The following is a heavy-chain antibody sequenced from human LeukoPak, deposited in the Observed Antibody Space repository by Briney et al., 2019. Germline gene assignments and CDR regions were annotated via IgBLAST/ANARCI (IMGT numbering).Heavy chain of an antibody. D-gene: IGHD4/OR15-4a*01. CDR3: ARDEVYGEQYYFDY. CDR1: GFXFSTYT. V-gene: IGHV3-21*01. J-gene: IGHJ4*02. Sequence: GGSLRLSCAASGFXFSTYTINWVRQAPGKGLEWVSSISSSSTYVYYADSVKGRFTISRGNAKNSLYLQMNSLRAEDTAVYYCARDEVYGEQYYFDYWGQGILVTVSS. CDR2: ISSSSTYV.